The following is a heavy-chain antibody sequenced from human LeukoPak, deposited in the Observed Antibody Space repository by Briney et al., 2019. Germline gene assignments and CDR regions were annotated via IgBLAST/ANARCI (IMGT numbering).Heavy chain of an antibody. CDR1: GFTFSSYA. Sequence: GGSLRLSCAASGFTFSSYAMYWVRQAPGKGLEWVSGIFGSGGSTHYADSVKGRYTISRDNSKNTVYLQMNSLRAEDTAVYYCAKTTTGYSSGRFPGWPVDYWGQGTLVTVSS. V-gene: IGHV3-23*01. CDR3: AKTTTGYSSGRFPGWPVDY. CDR2: IFGSGGST. D-gene: IGHD6-19*01. J-gene: IGHJ4*02.